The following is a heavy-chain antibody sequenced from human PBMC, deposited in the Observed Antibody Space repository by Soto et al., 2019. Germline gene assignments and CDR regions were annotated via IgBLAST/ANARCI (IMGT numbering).Heavy chain of an antibody. CDR2: ISYDGSNK. V-gene: IGHV3-30-3*01. CDR1: GFTFSSYA. CDR3: ARPLAVAGNY. D-gene: IGHD6-19*01. Sequence: QVQLVESGGGVVQPGRSLRLSCAASGFTFSSYAMHWVRQAPGKGLEWVAVISYDGSNKYYADSVKGRFTISRDNSKNTLYLQMNSLRAEDTAVYYCARPLAVAGNYWGQGTLVTVSS. J-gene: IGHJ4*02.